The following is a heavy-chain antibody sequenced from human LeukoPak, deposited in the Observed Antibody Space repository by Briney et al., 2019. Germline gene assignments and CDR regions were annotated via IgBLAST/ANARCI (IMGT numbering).Heavy chain of an antibody. Sequence: ASVKVSCKASGGTFSSYAISLVRQAPGQGLEWMGGIIPIFGTANYAQKFQGRVTITTDESTSTAYMELSSLRSEDTAVYYCASAPGIAVAGTNDAFDIWGQGTMVTVSS. J-gene: IGHJ3*02. CDR2: IIPIFGTA. V-gene: IGHV1-69*05. D-gene: IGHD6-19*01. CDR1: GGTFSSYA. CDR3: ASAPGIAVAGTNDAFDI.